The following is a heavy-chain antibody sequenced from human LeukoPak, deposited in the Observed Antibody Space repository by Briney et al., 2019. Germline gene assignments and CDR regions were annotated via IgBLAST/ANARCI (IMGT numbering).Heavy chain of an antibody. V-gene: IGHV3-53*01. Sequence: GGSLRLSCAASGFTVSSNYMSWVRQAPGKGLEWVSIIHSGGSTYYADSVKGRFTISRDNSKTTLYLQMNSLGAEDTAVYCCTRANSATIPGVDPWGQGTLVTVSS. D-gene: IGHD1-26*01. CDR3: TRANSATIPGVDP. CDR1: GFTVSSNY. J-gene: IGHJ5*02. CDR2: IHSGGST.